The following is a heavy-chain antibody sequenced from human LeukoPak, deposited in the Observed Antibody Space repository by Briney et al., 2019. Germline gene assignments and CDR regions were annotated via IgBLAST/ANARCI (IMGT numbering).Heavy chain of an antibody. CDR1: GFTFSYYP. Sequence: GGSLRLSCVASGFTFSYYPLSWVRQAPGKGLEWVAAIGSASGTKYYADSVKGRFAISRDDSKSTLYLQMSSLRGEDTAAYYCAKVWVTYYDRGIFDSWGQGTLVTVSS. V-gene: IGHV3-23*01. CDR2: IGSASGTK. D-gene: IGHD3-22*01. CDR3: AKVWVTYYDRGIFDS. J-gene: IGHJ4*02.